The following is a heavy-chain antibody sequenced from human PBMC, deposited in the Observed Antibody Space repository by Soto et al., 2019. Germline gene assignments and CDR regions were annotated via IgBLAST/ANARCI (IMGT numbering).Heavy chain of an antibody. J-gene: IGHJ6*02. D-gene: IGHD3-10*01. CDR2: IYYSGST. V-gene: IGHV4-59*01. Sequence: QVQLQESGPGLVKPSETLSLTCTVSGGSFSSYYWSWIRQPPGKGLEWIGYIYYSGSTNYNPSLRSRVTISVDTSKNQFSLKLNSVTAADTAVYYCASRFGSDSYYYYAMDVWGQGTTVTVSS. CDR1: GGSFSSYY. CDR3: ASRFGSDSYYYYAMDV.